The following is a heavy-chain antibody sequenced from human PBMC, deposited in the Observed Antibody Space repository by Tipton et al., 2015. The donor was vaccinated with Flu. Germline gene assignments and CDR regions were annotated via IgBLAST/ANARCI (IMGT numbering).Heavy chain of an antibody. CDR2: IYYSGST. CDR3: ARDLYGYYGMDV. Sequence: TLSLTCTVSGGSISNGGYYWSWIRQHPGKGLEWIGYIYYSGSTYYNPSLKSRVTISVGTSKNQFSLNLSSVTAADTAVYYCARDLYGYYGMDVWGQGTTVTVSS. D-gene: IGHD4-17*01. J-gene: IGHJ6*02. V-gene: IGHV4-31*03. CDR1: GGSISNGGYY.